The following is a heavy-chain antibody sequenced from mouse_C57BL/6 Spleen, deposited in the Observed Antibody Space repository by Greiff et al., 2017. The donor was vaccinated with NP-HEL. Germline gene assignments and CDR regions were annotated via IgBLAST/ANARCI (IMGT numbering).Heavy chain of an antibody. CDR3: ARHYSNSYYWYFDV. V-gene: IGHV1-4*01. Sequence: QVQLKQSGAELARPGASVKMSCKASGYTFTSYTMHWVKQRPGQGLEWIGYINPSSGYTKYNQKFKDKATLTADKSSSTAYMQLSSLTSEDSAVYYCARHYSNSYYWYFDVWGTGTTVTVSS. CDR2: INPSSGYT. D-gene: IGHD2-5*01. CDR1: GYTFTSYT. J-gene: IGHJ1*03.